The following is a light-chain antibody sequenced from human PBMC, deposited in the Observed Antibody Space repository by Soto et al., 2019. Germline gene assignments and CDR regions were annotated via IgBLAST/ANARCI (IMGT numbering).Light chain of an antibody. J-gene: IGKJ1*01. CDR3: LQDYSYPWT. CDR1: QGIRND. V-gene: IGKV1-6*01. CDR2: AAS. Sequence: AIQMTQSPSSLSASVGDRVTITCRARQGIRNDLGWYQQKPGKAPKFLICAASSLQSGVPSRFSGSGSGTDFTLTISSLQPEDFAIYYCLQDYSYPWTFGQGTKVEVK.